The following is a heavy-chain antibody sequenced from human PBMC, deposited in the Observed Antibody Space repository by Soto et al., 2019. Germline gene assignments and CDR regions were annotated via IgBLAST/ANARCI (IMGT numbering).Heavy chain of an antibody. CDR2: IYYSGST. Sequence: SETLSLTCTVSGGSISSSSYYWGWIRQPPGKGLEWIGSIYYSGSTYYNPSLKSRVTISVDTSKNQFSLKLSSVTAADTAVYYCARPFNTAVAGPRLGNWFDPWGQGTLVTVSS. J-gene: IGHJ5*02. V-gene: IGHV4-39*01. D-gene: IGHD6-19*01. CDR3: ARPFNTAVAGPRLGNWFDP. CDR1: GGSISSSSYY.